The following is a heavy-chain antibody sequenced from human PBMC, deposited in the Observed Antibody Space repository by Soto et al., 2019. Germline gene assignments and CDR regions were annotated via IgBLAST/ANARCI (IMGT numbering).Heavy chain of an antibody. J-gene: IGHJ5*02. CDR2: ISSSSSYI. V-gene: IGHV3-21*01. D-gene: IGHD6-6*01. CDR3: ARAGGSIADNNWFDP. CDR1: GFTFSSYA. Sequence: GGSLRLSCAASGFTFSSYAMSWVRQAPGKGLEWVSSISSSSSYIYYADSVKGRFTISRDNAKNSLYLQMNSLRAEDTAVYYCARAGGSIADNNWFDPWGQGTLVTVSS.